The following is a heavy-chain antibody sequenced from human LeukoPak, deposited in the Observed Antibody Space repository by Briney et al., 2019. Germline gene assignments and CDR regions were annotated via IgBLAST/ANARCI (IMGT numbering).Heavy chain of an antibody. CDR2: ISIDGGRT. CDR1: GFTFSSYA. J-gene: IGHJ6*03. D-gene: IGHD6-25*01. Sequence: GRSLRLSCAASGFTFSSYAMSWARQAPGKGPEWVSTISIDGGRTYYADSVKGRFTVSRDTSKNTLYLQMNSLRAEDTAVYYCARKGIGSSRYQNMDVWGKGTTVTVSS. V-gene: IGHV3-23*01. CDR3: ARKGIGSSRYQNMDV.